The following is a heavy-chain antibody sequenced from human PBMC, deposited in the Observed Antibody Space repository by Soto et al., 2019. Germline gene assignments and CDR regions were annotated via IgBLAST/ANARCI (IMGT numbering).Heavy chain of an antibody. CDR2: IWYDGSNK. D-gene: IGHD2-2*01. J-gene: IGHJ3*02. CDR3: ASVASIVLDHDAFDI. Sequence: QVQLVESGGGVVQPGRSLRLSCAASGFTFSSYGMHWVRQAPGKGLEWVAVIWYDGSNKYYADSVKGRFTISRDNSKNSLYLQMNSVRAEDTAVYYCASVASIVLDHDAFDIWGQGTMVTVSS. CDR1: GFTFSSYG. V-gene: IGHV3-33*01.